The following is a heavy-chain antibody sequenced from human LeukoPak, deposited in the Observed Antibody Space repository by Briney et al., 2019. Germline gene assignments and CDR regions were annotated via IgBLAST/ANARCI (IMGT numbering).Heavy chain of an antibody. D-gene: IGHD3-10*01. J-gene: IGHJ6*03. CDR3: ARAVGSGSFQTYYYYMDV. CDR1: GVSISSGGYS. V-gene: IGHV4-30-4*07. CDR2: IYYSGST. Sequence: SETLSLTCAVSGVSISSGGYSWSWIRQPPGKGLEWIGYIYYSGSTYYNPSLKSRVTISVDTSKNQFSLKLSSVTAADTAVYYCARAVGSGSFQTYYYYMDVWGKGTTVTISS.